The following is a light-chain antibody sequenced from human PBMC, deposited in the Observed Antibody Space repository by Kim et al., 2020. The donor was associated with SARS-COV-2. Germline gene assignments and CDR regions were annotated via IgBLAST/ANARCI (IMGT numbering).Light chain of an antibody. V-gene: IGLV9-49*01. J-gene: IGLJ1*01. Sequence: QPVLTQPPSASASLGASVTLTCTLSSGYSNYKVDWYQQRPGKGPRFVMRVGTGGIVGSKGDGIPDRFSVLGSGLNRYLTIKNIQEEDESDYHCAADHGSGSNFVYVFGTGTKVTVL. CDR1: SGYSNYK. CDR3: AADHGSGSNFVYV. CDR2: VGTGGIVG.